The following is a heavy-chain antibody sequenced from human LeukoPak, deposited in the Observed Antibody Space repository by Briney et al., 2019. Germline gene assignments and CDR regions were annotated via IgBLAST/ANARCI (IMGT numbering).Heavy chain of an antibody. CDR2: IYYSGST. J-gene: IGHJ4*02. D-gene: IGHD6-13*01. V-gene: IGHV4-39*01. CDR3: ARSGSSWYSYFGY. Sequence: SETLSLTCTVSGGSISSSSSYWAWIRQPPGTGLEWIGNIYYSGSTYYSPALKSRLTISVDTSKNQFSLKLSSVTAADTAVYYCARSGSSWYSYFGYWGQGTLVTVSS. CDR1: GGSISSSSSY.